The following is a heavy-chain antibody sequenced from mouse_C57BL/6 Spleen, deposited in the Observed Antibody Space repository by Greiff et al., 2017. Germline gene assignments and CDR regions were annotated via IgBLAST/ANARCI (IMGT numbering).Heavy chain of an antibody. J-gene: IGHJ4*01. CDR3: ASYYGNPNYYAMDY. Sequence: QVQLQQPGAELVQPGASVKMSCKASGYTFTSYWITWVKQRPGQGLEWIGDIYPGSGSTNYNEKFKSKATLTVDTSSSTAYMQLSSLTSEDSAVYYCASYYGNPNYYAMDYWGQGTSVTVSS. V-gene: IGHV1-55*01. D-gene: IGHD2-10*01. CDR2: IYPGSGST. CDR1: GYTFTSYW.